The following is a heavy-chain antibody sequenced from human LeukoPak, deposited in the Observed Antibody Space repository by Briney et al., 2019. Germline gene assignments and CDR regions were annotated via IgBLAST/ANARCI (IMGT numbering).Heavy chain of an antibody. CDR1: GGSISSYY. CDR3: ARTSLGYYGLDV. J-gene: IGHJ6*02. CDR2: IYYTGST. V-gene: IGHV4-59*12. D-gene: IGHD7-27*01. Sequence: SETLSLTCTLAGGSISSYYWSWIRQPPGKALEWIGYIYYTGSTSYNPSLTSRVTISVDTSKNQFSLKLSSVTAADTAVYYCARTSLGYYGLDVWGQGTTVIVSS.